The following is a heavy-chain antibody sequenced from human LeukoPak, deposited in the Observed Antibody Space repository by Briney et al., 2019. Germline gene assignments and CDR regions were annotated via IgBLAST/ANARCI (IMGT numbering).Heavy chain of an antibody. CDR2: INPNSGGT. CDR1: GYTFTGYY. Sequence: ASVTVSCKASGYTFTGYYMHWVRQAPGQGLEWMGWINPNSGGTNYAQKFQGRVTMTRDTSISTAYMELSRLRSDDTAVYYCAREREEMATLNYWGQGTLVTVSS. CDR3: AREREEMATLNY. V-gene: IGHV1-2*02. J-gene: IGHJ4*02. D-gene: IGHD5-24*01.